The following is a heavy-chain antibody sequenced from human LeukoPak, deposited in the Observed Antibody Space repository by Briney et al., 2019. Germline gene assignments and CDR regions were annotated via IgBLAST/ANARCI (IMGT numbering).Heavy chain of an antibody. Sequence: PGGSLCLSCAPSGFTFADYGMSWVRQAPGNGLGWDSNINWHVGSTGYADSVKGRFTISRDNAKKSLYLQMNSLRAEDTALYYCARDWVGISRNAFDIWGQGTMVTVSS. CDR1: GFTFADYG. D-gene: IGHD2-21*01. J-gene: IGHJ3*02. CDR3: ARDWVGISRNAFDI. V-gene: IGHV3-20*04. CDR2: INWHVGST.